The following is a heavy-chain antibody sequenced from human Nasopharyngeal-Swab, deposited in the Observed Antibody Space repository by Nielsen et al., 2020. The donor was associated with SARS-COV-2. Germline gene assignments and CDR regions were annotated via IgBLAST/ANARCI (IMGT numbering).Heavy chain of an antibody. J-gene: IGHJ4*02. CDR3: ARGNYGDYVLFDY. CDR2: ISYDGGNK. CDR1: GFTFSSYA. V-gene: IGHV3-30*04. Sequence: GESLKISCAASGFTFSSYAMNWVRQAPGKGLEWVAVISYDGGNKYYADSVKGRFTISRDNSKNTLYLQMNSLRAEDTAVYYCARGNYGDYVLFDYWGQGTLVTVSS. D-gene: IGHD4-17*01.